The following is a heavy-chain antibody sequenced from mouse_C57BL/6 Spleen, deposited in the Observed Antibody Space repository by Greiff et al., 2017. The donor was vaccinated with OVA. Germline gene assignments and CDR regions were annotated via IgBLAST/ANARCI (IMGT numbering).Heavy chain of an antibody. V-gene: IGHV5-17*01. CDR2: ISSGSSTI. CDR1: GFTFSDSG. J-gene: IGHJ4*01. D-gene: IGHD1-1*01. CDR3: ARDGSREYYAMDY. Sequence: EVKLMESGGGLVKPGGSLKLSCAASGFTFSDSGMHWVRQAPEKGLEWVAYISSGSSTIYYADPVKGRFTISSDNATHPLFLPMTSRRSEDTAMYYCARDGSREYYAMDYWGKGTSVTVSS.